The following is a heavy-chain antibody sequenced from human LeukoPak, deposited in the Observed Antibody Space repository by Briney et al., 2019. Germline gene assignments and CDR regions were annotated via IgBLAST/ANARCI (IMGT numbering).Heavy chain of an antibody. D-gene: IGHD1-26*01. CDR2: IFYSGRT. V-gene: IGHV4-31*03. CDR3: SRESGAFCPFGY. Sequence: PSETLSLTCTVSGDSMSSGSYYWSWIRQHPGKGLEWIGYIFYSGRTYYNPSLKSRLTISIDTSKELFSLNLTSVTAADTAIYYCSRESGAFCPFGYWGQGTLVIVPP. CDR1: GDSMSSGSYY. J-gene: IGHJ4*02.